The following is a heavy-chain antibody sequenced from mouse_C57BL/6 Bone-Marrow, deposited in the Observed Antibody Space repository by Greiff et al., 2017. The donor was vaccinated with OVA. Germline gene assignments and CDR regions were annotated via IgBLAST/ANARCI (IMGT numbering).Heavy chain of an antibody. Sequence: EVQLQQSVAELVRPGASVKLSCTASGFNIKNTYMHRVKQRPEQGLEWRGRSETANENNKNAPKVQGKAKMTADTYSNTAYLQLSSLPSEDSAVDCDARRSFGSSFYAMDDGGQGTSVTVSS. CDR2: SETANENN. CDR3: ARRSFGSSFYAMDD. D-gene: IGHD1-1*01. J-gene: IGHJ4*01. CDR1: GFNIKNTY. V-gene: IGHV14-3*01.